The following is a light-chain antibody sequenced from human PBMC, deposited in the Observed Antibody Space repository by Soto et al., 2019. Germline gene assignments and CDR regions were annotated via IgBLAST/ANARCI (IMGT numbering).Light chain of an antibody. CDR3: GTWDISLSAGV. V-gene: IGLV1-51*01. CDR1: SSNIGNDY. CDR2: DND. Sequence: QSVLTQPPSVSAAPGQKVTISCSGSSSNIGNDYVSWFQQFPGAAPKLVIYDNDKRPSGIPDRFSGSKSDTSATLDITGLQTGDEADYYCGTWDISLSAGVFGGGTKVTVL. J-gene: IGLJ2*01.